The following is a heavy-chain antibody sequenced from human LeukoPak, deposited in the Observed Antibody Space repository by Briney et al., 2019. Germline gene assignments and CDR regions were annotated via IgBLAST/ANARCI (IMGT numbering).Heavy chain of an antibody. J-gene: IGHJ4*02. CDR2: INHSGST. D-gene: IGHD6-13*01. Sequence: SETLSLTCAVYGGSFSGYYWSWIRQPPGNGLEWIGEINHSGSTNYNPSLKSRVTISVDTSKNQFSLKLSSVTAADTAVYYCARGSGAAAGTQMGYWGQGTLVTVSS. V-gene: IGHV4-34*01. CDR1: GGSFSGYY. CDR3: ARGSGAAAGTQMGY.